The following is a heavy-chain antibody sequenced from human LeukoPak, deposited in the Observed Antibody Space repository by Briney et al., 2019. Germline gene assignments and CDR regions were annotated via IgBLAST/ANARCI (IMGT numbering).Heavy chain of an antibody. CDR2: IYHSGST. V-gene: IGHV4-30-2*01. Sequence: PSETLSLTCAVSGGSISSGGYSWSWIRQPPGKGLEWIGYIYHSGSTYYNPSLKSRVTISVDRSKNQFSLKLSSVTAADTAVYYCAREREYYYDSSGYRDWYFDLWGRGTLVTVSS. D-gene: IGHD3-22*01. CDR1: GGSISSGGYS. J-gene: IGHJ2*01. CDR3: AREREYYYDSSGYRDWYFDL.